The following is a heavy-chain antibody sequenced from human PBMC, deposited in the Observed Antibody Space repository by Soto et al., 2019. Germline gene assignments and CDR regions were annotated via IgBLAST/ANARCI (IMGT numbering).Heavy chain of an antibody. CDR2: IYLSDSDT. V-gene: IGHV5-51*01. Sequence: GESLKISCKTSGYSLTTYWFAWVRQMPGKGLEWMGIIYLSDSDTIYSPSAQGHFTISADKSIKTAYLQWSSLKASDTAIYYCATTFDYNGYFDPWGREPRSPSPQ. J-gene: IGHJ5*02. D-gene: IGHD4-4*01. CDR3: ATTFDYNGYFDP. CDR1: GYSLTTYW.